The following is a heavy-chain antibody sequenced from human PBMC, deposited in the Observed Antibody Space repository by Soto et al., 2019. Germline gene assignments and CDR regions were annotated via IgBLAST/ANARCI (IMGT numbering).Heavy chain of an antibody. CDR2: IYHSGST. V-gene: IGHV4-30-2*01. CDR3: AGGIAARPLGY. J-gene: IGHJ4*02. Sequence: QLQLQESGSGLVKPSQTLSLTCAVSGGSISSGGYSWSWIRQPPGKGLEWIGNIYHSGSTYYNPYLRGRVTISVDRSKNQFSLKLSSVTAADTAVYYCAGGIAARPLGYWGQGTLVTVSS. CDR1: GGSISSGGYS. D-gene: IGHD6-6*01.